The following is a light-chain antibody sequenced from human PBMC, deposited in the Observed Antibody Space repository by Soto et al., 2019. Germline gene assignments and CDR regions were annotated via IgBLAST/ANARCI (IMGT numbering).Light chain of an antibody. CDR2: AAS. CDR3: QQANSFPVT. V-gene: IGKV1-12*01. CDR1: QDISSW. J-gene: IGKJ4*01. Sequence: DIQMTQSPSSVSAPVGDRVTITCRTSQDISSWVAWYQQKPGKAPKVLIYAASSLQSGVPSRFSGSGSGTDFTLTITSLQPEDFATYYCQQANSFPVTFGGGTKVEIK.